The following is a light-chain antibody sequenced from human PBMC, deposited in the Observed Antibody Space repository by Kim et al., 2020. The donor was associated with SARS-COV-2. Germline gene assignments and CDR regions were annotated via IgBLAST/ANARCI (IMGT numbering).Light chain of an antibody. CDR2: DTF. V-gene: IGKV3-15*01. CDR3: QQYNSWSLT. J-gene: IGKJ4*01. CDR1: QRIRNN. Sequence: VYPGEKANLSCGTSQRIRNNLDCYQKKPGMAPRLLIYDTFTRATGIPDRFSGSGSETEFTLTISSLQSEDVALYYCQQYNSWSLTFGGGTKVDIK.